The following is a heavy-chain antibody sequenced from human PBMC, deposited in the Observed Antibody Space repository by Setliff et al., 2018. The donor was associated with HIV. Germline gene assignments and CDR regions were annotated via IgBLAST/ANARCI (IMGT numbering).Heavy chain of an antibody. V-gene: IGHV1-18*01. Sequence: ASVKVSCKASGYIFNSFGISWVRQAPGQGLEWMGWISAYNDNTKYAQKLQGRVTMTTDTSTSTGYMELRSLRSDDTAVYYCARDGPYVAVLIRAFDIWGQGTMVTVSS. D-gene: IGHD3-16*01. CDR1: GYIFNSFG. CDR3: ARDGPYVAVLIRAFDI. J-gene: IGHJ3*02. CDR2: ISAYNDNT.